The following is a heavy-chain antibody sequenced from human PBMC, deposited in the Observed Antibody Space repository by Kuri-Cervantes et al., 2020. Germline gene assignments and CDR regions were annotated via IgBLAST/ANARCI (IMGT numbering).Heavy chain of an antibody. CDR1: GGSFSGYS. D-gene: IGHD6-19*01. CDR3: ARTSSSGWYTDY. J-gene: IGHJ4*02. Sequence: SQTLSLTCAVYGGSFSGYSWSWIRQPPGRGLEWIGEINHSIGTKYNPSLKSRVTISVDTSKKQFSLKLSSVTAADTAVYYCARTSSSGWYTDYWGQGTLVTVSS. V-gene: IGHV4-34*01. CDR2: INHSIGT.